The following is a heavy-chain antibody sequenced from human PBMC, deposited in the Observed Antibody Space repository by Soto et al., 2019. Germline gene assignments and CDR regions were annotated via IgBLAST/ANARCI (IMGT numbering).Heavy chain of an antibody. CDR1: GCAFEADW. CDR3: TRGPRPSSAGTGAY. CDR2: IDYDGTTT. V-gene: IGHV3-74*01. D-gene: IGHD6-13*01. Sequence: EVHLVESGGGLVQPGGSLRLSCVAYGCAFEADWMHWVRQVPGEGPVWVSRIDYDGTTTTYADSVKGRFTISRDNAKNTLYLQMNSLRAEDTGVYYCTRGPRPSSAGTGAYWGQGTLVTLSS. J-gene: IGHJ4*02.